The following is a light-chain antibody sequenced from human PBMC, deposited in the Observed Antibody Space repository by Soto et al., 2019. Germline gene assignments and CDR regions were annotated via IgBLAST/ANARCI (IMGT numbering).Light chain of an antibody. CDR1: SGDIGSYNR. V-gene: IGLV2-14*01. CDR2: EVT. Sequence: QSALTQPASVSGSPGQSITISCTGNSGDIGSYNRVSWYQQHPGKAPKLIMYEVTDRPSGVSNRFSGSKSGNTASLTISGLQAEDEAEYYCSSYTNINTRACVFGTGTKVTVL. CDR3: SSYTNINTRACV. J-gene: IGLJ1*01.